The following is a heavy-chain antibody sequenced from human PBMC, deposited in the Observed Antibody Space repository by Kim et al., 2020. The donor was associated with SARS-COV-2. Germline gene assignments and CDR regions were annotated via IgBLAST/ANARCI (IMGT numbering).Heavy chain of an antibody. J-gene: IGHJ6*02. Sequence: SRVTISVDTSKNQFSLKLSSVTAADTAVYYCARFRRQQLVGKLPYYYGMDVWGQGTTVTVSS. V-gene: IGHV4-34*01. CDR3: ARFRRQQLVGKLPYYYGMDV. D-gene: IGHD6-13*01.